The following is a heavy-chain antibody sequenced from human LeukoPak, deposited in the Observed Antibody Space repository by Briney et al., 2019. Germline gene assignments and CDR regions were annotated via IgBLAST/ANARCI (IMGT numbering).Heavy chain of an antibody. CDR3: ARDVMVYASSYYYYMDV. D-gene: IGHD2-8*01. Sequence: PGRSLRLSCAASGFTFSSYAMHWVRQAPGKGQEWVAVISYDGSNKYYADSVKGRFTISRDNSKNTLYLQMNSLRAEHTAVYYCARDVMVYASSYYYYMDVWGKGTTVTVSS. CDR1: GFTFSSYA. J-gene: IGHJ6*03. V-gene: IGHV3-30-3*01. CDR2: ISYDGSNK.